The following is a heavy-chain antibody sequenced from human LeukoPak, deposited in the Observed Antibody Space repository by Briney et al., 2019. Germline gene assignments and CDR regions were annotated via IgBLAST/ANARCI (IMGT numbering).Heavy chain of an antibody. CDR3: ARDLGGSYSSETWSAP. CDR1: GDSISSGDYY. Sequence: PSQTLSLTCTVSGDSISSGDYYWSWIRQPAGKGLEWIGRISSSGSTNYNPSLKSRVTISVDTSKNQFSLKLSSVTAADTAVYYCARDLGGSYSSETWSAPWGQGTLVTVSS. CDR2: ISSSGST. V-gene: IGHV4-61*02. J-gene: IGHJ5*02. D-gene: IGHD1-26*01.